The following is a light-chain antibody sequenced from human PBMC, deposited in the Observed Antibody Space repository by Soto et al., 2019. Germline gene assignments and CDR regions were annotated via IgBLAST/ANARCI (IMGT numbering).Light chain of an antibody. CDR3: QHYGSSPFT. V-gene: IGKV3-20*01. CDR2: GAS. J-gene: IGKJ3*01. Sequence: EIVLTQSPGTLSLSPGERATLSCRAGQSVSSNYLAWYQQKPGQAPRLLVYGASIRATGIPDRFSGSGSGTDFTLTISRVEPEDFAVYYCQHYGSSPFTFGPGTRVDIK. CDR1: QSVSSNY.